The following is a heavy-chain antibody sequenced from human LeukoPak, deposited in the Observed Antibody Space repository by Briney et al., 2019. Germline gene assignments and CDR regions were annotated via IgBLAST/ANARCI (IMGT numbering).Heavy chain of an antibody. V-gene: IGHV4-39*07. CDR3: ARTWTPGGDAFDI. J-gene: IGHJ3*02. Sequence: SETLSLTCTVSGGSISSSSYYWGWIRQPPGKGLEWIGSIDYSGSTNYNPSLKSRVTISLDTSKNQFSLKLSSVTAADTAVYYCARTWTPGGDAFDIWGQGTMSSSLQ. D-gene: IGHD3/OR15-3a*01. CDR1: GGSISSSSYY. CDR2: IDYSGST.